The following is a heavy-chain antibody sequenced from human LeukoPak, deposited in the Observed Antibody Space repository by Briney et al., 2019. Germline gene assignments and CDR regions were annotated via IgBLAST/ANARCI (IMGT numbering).Heavy chain of an antibody. CDR3: AKLGPLGYCSSTSCYSVDY. Sequence: GGSLRLSCAASGFTFSSYAMSWVRQAPGKGLEWVSAISGSGGSTYYADSVKGRFTLSRDNSKNTLYLQMNSLRAEDTAVYYCAKLGPLGYCSSTSCYSVDYWGQGTLVTVSS. D-gene: IGHD2-2*01. J-gene: IGHJ4*02. V-gene: IGHV3-23*01. CDR2: ISGSGGST. CDR1: GFTFSSYA.